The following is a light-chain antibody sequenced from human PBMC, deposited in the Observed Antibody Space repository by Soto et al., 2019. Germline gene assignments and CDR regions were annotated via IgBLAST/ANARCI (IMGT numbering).Light chain of an antibody. V-gene: IGKV1-12*01. Sequence: DIQITESPSSLSASVGDRVTLICRASQGISSWLAWYQQKPGKAPKLLIYAASSLQSGVPSRFSGSGSGTDFTLTISSLQPEDFATYYCQQSYSTPITFGQGTRLEIK. J-gene: IGKJ5*01. CDR3: QQSYSTPIT. CDR1: QGISSW. CDR2: AAS.